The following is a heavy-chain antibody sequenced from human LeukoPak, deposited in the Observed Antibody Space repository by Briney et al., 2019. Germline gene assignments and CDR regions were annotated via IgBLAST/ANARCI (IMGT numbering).Heavy chain of an antibody. D-gene: IGHD5-24*01. CDR3: ARGVEALDY. Sequence: PGGSLRLSCAASGFTFSSYGMHWVRQAPGKGLEWVAVIWYDGSNKYYADSVKGRFTISRDNSKNTLYLQMHGLRAEDTALYYCARGVEALDYWGQGTLVTVSS. CDR1: GFTFSSYG. J-gene: IGHJ4*02. V-gene: IGHV3-33*01. CDR2: IWYDGSNK.